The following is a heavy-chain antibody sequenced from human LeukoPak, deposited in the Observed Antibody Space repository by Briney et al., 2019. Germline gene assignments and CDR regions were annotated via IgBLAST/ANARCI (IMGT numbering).Heavy chain of an antibody. J-gene: IGHJ6*03. CDR3: AKDQVVPNYYYMDV. CDR2: IRYVGNNR. D-gene: IGHD2-15*01. V-gene: IGHV3-30*02. Sequence: GGPLTLPCAAPGFIFSSYAMHWVRQAPGKGLEWVAFIRYVGNNRYYADSVKGRFTISRDNSKNTLYLQMTGLRVEDTALYYCAKDQVVPNYYYMDVWGKGTTVTVSS. CDR1: GFIFSSYA.